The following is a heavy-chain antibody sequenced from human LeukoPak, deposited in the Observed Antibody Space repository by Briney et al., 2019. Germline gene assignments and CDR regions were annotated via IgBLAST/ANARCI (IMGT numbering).Heavy chain of an antibody. J-gene: IGHJ4*02. D-gene: IGHD2-15*01. CDR1: GGSFSSYY. CDR3: ARDLRWSNYFDY. Sequence: SETQSLTCTVSGGSFSSYYWSWIRQPAGKGLEWIGRIYTSGSTNYNPSLKSRVTMSVDTSKNQFSLKLSSVTAADTAVYYCARDLRWSNYFDYWGQGTLVTVSS. V-gene: IGHV4-4*07. CDR2: IYTSGST.